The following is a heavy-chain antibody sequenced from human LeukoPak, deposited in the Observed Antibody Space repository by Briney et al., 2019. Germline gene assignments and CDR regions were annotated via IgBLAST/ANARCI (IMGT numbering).Heavy chain of an antibody. J-gene: IGHJ4*02. D-gene: IGHD1-26*01. V-gene: IGHV1-18*01. CDR2: ISGYNGNT. CDR3: ARNQWELLMGYYFDD. CDR1: GYTFTSCG. Sequence: ASVKVSCKASGYTFTSCGISWVRQAPGQGLGWMGWISGYNGNTKYAQKLQGRVTMTTDTSTSTAYMELRSLRSDDTAVYYCARNQWELLMGYYFDDWGQGTLVTVSS.